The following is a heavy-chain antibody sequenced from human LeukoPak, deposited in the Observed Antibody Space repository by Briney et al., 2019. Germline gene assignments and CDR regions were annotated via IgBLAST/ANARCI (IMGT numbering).Heavy chain of an antibody. J-gene: IGHJ6*03. Sequence: GGSLRLSCAASGFNFINTWMHWVRQAPGKGLEWVSSLSSRSRYIYYADSLKGRFTISRDNSKNTVYLQMNSLRGEDTAVYYCTRGYYYYMDVWGKGTTVTISS. CDR2: LSSRSRYI. CDR3: TRGYYYYMDV. V-gene: IGHV3-21*01. CDR1: GFNFINTW.